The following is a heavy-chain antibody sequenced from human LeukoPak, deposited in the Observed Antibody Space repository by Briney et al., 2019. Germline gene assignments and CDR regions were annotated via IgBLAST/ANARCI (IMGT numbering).Heavy chain of an antibody. CDR2: INPSGGST. CDR1: GYTFTSYY. D-gene: IGHD3-10*01. Sequence: ASVKVSCKASGYTFTSYYVHWVRQAPGQGLEWMGIINPSGGSTSYAQKFQGRVTMTRGTSTSTVYMELSSLRSEDTAVYYCARAASYYYGSGIRYYWFDPWGQGTLVTVSS. V-gene: IGHV1-46*01. J-gene: IGHJ5*02. CDR3: ARAASYYYGSGIRYYWFDP.